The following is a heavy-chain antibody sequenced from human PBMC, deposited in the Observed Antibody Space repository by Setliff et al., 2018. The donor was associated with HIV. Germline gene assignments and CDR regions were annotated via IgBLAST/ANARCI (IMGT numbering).Heavy chain of an antibody. CDR1: GGSISSSSYN. V-gene: IGHV4-39*02. D-gene: IGHD6-13*01. Sequence: SETLSLTCTVSGGSISSSSYNWGWIRQPPGKGREWIGSIFYSGSANYNPSLRSPVAISVDTSKNQFSLKLTSVTAADTAVYYCAREDSNYHYFDYWGQGMLVTVSS. CDR2: IFYSGSA. CDR3: AREDSNYHYFDY. J-gene: IGHJ4*02.